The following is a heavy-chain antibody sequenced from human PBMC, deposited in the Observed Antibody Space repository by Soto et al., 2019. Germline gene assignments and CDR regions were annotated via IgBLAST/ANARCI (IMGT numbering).Heavy chain of an antibody. J-gene: IGHJ4*01. CDR1: GYDFSTYW. Sequence: GESLKISCKGSGYDFSTYWIAWVRQMSGKGLEYVGIIYPGDYDTRYSPSFKGLVTILVDRSIKTAYLQWGSLKSSDTAMYYCVRGLTSTSHPKHFDLWGPGTLVTVSS. V-gene: IGHV5-51*01. CDR2: IYPGDYDT. CDR3: VRGLTSTSHPKHFDL.